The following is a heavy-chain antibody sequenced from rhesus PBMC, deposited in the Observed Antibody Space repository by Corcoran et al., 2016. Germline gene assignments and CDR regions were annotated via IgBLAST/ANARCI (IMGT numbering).Heavy chain of an antibody. CDR2: IYGSGSST. D-gene: IGHD6-25*01. Sequence: QLQLQESGPGLVKPSETLSVTCAVSGDSISSSYWSWIRQAPGKGLEWIWYIYGSGSSTNYNPSLKSRVTLSVDTPKNQLSLKLCSVTAADTAVYYCASGAAAGYYWGQGVLVTVSS. CDR3: ASGAAAGYY. CDR1: GDSISSSY. V-gene: IGHV4-169*02. J-gene: IGHJ4*01.